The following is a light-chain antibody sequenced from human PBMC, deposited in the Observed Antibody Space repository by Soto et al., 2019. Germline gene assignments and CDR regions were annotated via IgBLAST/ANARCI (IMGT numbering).Light chain of an antibody. V-gene: IGLV2-8*01. CDR2: EVS. CDR3: SSYAATVYV. CDR1: SSDVGGYNF. J-gene: IGLJ1*01. Sequence: QSALTQPPSASGSPGQSVTISCTGTSSDVGGYNFVSWFQQHPGKVPKLIMYEVSKRPSGVPDRFSGYKSGNTASLTVSGLQADDEADYYCSSYAATVYVFGTGTKLTVL.